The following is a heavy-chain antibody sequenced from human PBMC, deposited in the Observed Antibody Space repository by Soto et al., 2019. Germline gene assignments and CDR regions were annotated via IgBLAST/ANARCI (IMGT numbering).Heavy chain of an antibody. CDR2: IYYSGST. V-gene: IGHV4-59*08. D-gene: IGHD3-16*02. J-gene: IGHJ6*03. Sequence: SETLSLTCTVSGGSISSYYWSWIRQPPGKGLEWIGYIYYSGSTNYNPSLKRRVTISVDTSKNQFSLKLSSVTAADTAVYYCARQGMITFGGVIVRDYYYMDVWGKGTTVTVSS. CDR1: GGSISSYY. CDR3: ARQGMITFGGVIVRDYYYMDV.